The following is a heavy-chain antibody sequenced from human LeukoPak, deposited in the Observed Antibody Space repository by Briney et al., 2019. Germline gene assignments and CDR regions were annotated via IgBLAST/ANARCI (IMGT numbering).Heavy chain of an antibody. J-gene: IGHJ6*02. CDR3: ARDTWKAYFDSGTYQTTYYGMDF. D-gene: IGHD3-10*01. Sequence: PSETLSLTCAVSGGSISSFYWSWVRQPPGKGLEWIGNIHYSWSANYNPSLRSRVTISVDTSKTQFSLRLTSVTAADTAVYYCARDTWKAYFDSGTYQTTYYGMDFWGQGTTVTVSS. V-gene: IGHV4-59*01. CDR1: GGSISSFY. CDR2: IHYSWSA.